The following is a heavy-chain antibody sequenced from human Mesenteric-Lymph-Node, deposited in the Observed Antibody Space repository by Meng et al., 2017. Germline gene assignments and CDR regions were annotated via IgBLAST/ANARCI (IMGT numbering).Heavy chain of an antibody. CDR1: GFTFSSYW. V-gene: IGHV3-74*01. J-gene: IGHJ4*02. CDR3: VRWDYGVNSGPEN. CDR2: INTDGRST. D-gene: IGHD4/OR15-4a*01. Sequence: EVQLVESGGGLVQPGGSLRLSCAASGFTFSSYWMHWVRQAPGKGLVWVSRINTDGRSTSYTDSVKGRFTISRDNAKKTLYLQMNSLRAEDTAVYYCVRWDYGVNSGPENWGQGTLVIVSS.